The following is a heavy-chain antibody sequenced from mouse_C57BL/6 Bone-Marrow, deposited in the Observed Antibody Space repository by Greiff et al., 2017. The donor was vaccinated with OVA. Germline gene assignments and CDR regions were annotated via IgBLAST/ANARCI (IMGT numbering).Heavy chain of an antibody. Sequence: VHVKQSGPELVKPGASVKMSCKASGYSFTGYYMNWVKQSPEKSLEWIGEINPSTGGTTYNQKFKAKATLTVDKSSSTAYMQLKSLTSEDSAVYYCAIGGTSPFAYWGQGTLVTVSA. CDR1: GYSFTGYY. V-gene: IGHV1-42*01. CDR2: INPSTGGT. D-gene: IGHD4-1*01. CDR3: AIGGTSPFAY. J-gene: IGHJ3*01.